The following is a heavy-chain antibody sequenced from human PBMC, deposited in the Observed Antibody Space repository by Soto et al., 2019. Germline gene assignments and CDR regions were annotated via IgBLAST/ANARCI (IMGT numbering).Heavy chain of an antibody. Sequence: QLQLQESGPGLVKPSETLSLTCTVSGGSISSSSYYWGWIHQPPGKGLEWIGSIYYSGSTYYNPSLKSRVTISVDTSKNQFSLKLSSVTAADTAVYYCARLGYYDSSGYYSYWGQGTLVTVSS. J-gene: IGHJ4*02. CDR2: IYYSGST. V-gene: IGHV4-39*01. D-gene: IGHD3-22*01. CDR1: GGSISSSSYY. CDR3: ARLGYYDSSGYYSY.